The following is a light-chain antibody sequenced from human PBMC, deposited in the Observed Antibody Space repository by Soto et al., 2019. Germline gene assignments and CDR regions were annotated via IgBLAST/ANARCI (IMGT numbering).Light chain of an antibody. Sequence: DIQMTQSPSSLSASVGDRVTITCQASQDISNYLNWYQQKPGKAPKLLIYDASNLETGVPSRFSGSGSGTDFTFTISSLQPEDIATYYFQQRYTFGQGTKLEIK. V-gene: IGKV1-33*01. J-gene: IGKJ2*01. CDR2: DAS. CDR1: QDISNY. CDR3: QQRYT.